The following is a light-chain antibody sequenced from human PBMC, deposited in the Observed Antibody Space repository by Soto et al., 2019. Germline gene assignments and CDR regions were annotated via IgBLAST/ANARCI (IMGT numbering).Light chain of an antibody. J-gene: IGLJ1*01. Sequence: QSALAQPRSVSGSPGQSVTISCTGTSSDVGGYDYVSWYQQHPDKAPKLMIYDVSERPSGVPDRFSGSKSGNTASLTISGLQAEDEADYYCCSDGGSYVFGTGTKVTVL. CDR2: DVS. CDR3: CSDGGSYV. V-gene: IGLV2-11*01. CDR1: SSDVGGYDY.